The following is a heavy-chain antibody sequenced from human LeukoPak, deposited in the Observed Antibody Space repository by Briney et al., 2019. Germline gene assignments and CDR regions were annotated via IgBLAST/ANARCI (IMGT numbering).Heavy chain of an antibody. CDR2: INSDGSSI. CDR1: GFTFSSYW. V-gene: IGHV3-74*01. D-gene: IGHD4-17*01. J-gene: IGHJ4*02. CDR3: GRAVTVDDTGYYFDF. Sequence: GGSLRLSCAASGFTFSSYWMHWVRQVPGKGLVWVSRINSDGSSISYADSVKGRFTISRDNAKNTVYLQMNSLRAEDTAVYYCGRAVTVDDTGYYFDFWSQGTLVTVSS.